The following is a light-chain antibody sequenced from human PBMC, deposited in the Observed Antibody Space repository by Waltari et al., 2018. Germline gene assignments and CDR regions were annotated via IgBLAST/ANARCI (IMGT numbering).Light chain of an antibody. CDR2: LGS. V-gene: IGKV2-28*01. CDR1: QSLLHSNGYNY. Sequence: DIVMTHSPLYLPVTPGAPASISCSSSQSLLHSNGYNYLDWYLQKPGQSPQLLIYLGSNRASGVPDRFSGSGSGTDFTLKISRVEAEDVGVYYCMQALQTPLYTFGQGTKLEIK. J-gene: IGKJ2*01. CDR3: MQALQTPLYT.